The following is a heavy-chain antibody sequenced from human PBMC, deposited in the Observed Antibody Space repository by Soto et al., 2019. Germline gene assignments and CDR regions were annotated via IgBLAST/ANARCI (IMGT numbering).Heavy chain of an antibody. CDR2: MYHSGST. V-gene: IGHV4-30-2*01. CDR3: ARVPDR. D-gene: IGHD2-2*01. J-gene: IGHJ5*02. CDR1: GGSISSGGYS. Sequence: SETLSLTCAVSGGSISSGGYSWSWIRQPPGKGLEWIGYMYHSGSTYYNPSLKSRVTISIDRSKNQFSLKLSSVTAADTAVYYCARVPDRWGQGTLVTVLL.